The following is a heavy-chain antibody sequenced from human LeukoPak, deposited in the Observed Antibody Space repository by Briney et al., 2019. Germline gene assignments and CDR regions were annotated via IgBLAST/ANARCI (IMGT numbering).Heavy chain of an antibody. Sequence: VSVKVSCKASGYTFTGYYMHWVRQAPGQGLEWMGRINPNSGGTNYAQKFQGRVTMTRDTSISTAYMELSRLRSDDTAVYYCARGDYDSSGLVSYFDYWGQGTLVTVSS. CDR3: ARGDYDSSGLVSYFDY. CDR2: INPNSGGT. D-gene: IGHD3-22*01. V-gene: IGHV1-2*06. CDR1: GYTFTGYY. J-gene: IGHJ4*02.